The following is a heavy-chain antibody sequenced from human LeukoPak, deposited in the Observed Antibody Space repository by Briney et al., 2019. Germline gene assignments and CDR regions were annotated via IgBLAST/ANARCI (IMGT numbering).Heavy chain of an antibody. D-gene: IGHD6-19*01. CDR1: GFTFSNAW. Sequence: GGSLRLSCAASGFTFSNAWMNWVRQAPGRGLEWVSTISGSGGTTHFADSVKGRFTISRDNSGSTLYLQMNSLRAEDTAVYWCARGHSSGWYYFDSWGQGTLVTVSS. J-gene: IGHJ4*02. CDR2: ISGSGGTT. CDR3: ARGHSSGWYYFDS. V-gene: IGHV3-23*01.